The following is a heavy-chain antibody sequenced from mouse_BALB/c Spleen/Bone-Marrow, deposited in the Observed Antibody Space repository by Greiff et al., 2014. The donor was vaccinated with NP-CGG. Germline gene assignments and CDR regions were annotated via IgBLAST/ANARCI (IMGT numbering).Heavy chain of an antibody. CDR2: IDPENGNT. J-gene: IGHJ2*01. D-gene: IGHD1-1*01. CDR1: GFNIKDYY. Sequence: LVESGAELVRPGALVKLSCKASGFNIKDYYMHWVKQRPEQGLEWIGWIDPENGNTIYDPKFQGKASITADTSSNTAYLQLSSLTSEDAAVYYCARHYYGTGYVGYFDYWGQGTTLTVSS. V-gene: IGHV14-1*02. CDR3: ARHYYGTGYVGYFDY.